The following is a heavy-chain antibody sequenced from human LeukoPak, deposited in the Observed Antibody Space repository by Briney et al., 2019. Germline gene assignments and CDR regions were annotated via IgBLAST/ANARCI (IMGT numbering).Heavy chain of an antibody. Sequence: GESLKISCKGSGYNFTNYWIDWVRQMPGKGLEWMGIIYPGDSDTRYSPSFQGQSTFSADESISTAYLQWSSLKASDTAIYYCARRSSIAPRLFDYWGQGTLVTVSS. D-gene: IGHD6-6*01. CDR3: ARRSSIAPRLFDY. V-gene: IGHV5-51*01. CDR1: GYNFTNYW. J-gene: IGHJ4*02. CDR2: IYPGDSDT.